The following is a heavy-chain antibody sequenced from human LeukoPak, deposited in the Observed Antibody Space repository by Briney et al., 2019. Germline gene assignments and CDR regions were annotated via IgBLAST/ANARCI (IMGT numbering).Heavy chain of an antibody. V-gene: IGHV4-4*09. CDR1: GGSISSYY. D-gene: IGHD3-3*01. CDR3: ARGYYDFWSDYNWFDP. J-gene: IGHJ5*02. Sequence: SETLSLTCTVSGGSISSYYWSWIRQPPGKGLEWIGYIYTSGSTNYNPSLKSRVTISVDTSKNQFSLKLSSVTAADTAVYYCARGYYDFWSDYNWFDPWGPGNPGHRLL. CDR2: IYTSGST.